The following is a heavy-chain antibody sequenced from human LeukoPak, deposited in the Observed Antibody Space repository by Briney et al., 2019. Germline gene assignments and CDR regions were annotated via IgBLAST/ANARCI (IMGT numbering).Heavy chain of an antibody. CDR2: MNPNSGNT. D-gene: IGHD4-17*01. Sequence: ASVKVSCKASGYAFTGYYMHWVRQATGQGLEWMGWMNPNSGNTGYAQKFQGRVTMTRNTSISTAYMELSSLRSEDTAVYYCARSLPSAGDYGGVYFDYWGQGTLVTVSS. J-gene: IGHJ4*02. V-gene: IGHV1-8*02. CDR3: ARSLPSAGDYGGVYFDY. CDR1: GYAFTGYY.